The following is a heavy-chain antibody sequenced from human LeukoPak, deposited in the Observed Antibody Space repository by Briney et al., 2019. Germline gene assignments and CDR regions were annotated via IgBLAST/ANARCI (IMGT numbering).Heavy chain of an antibody. D-gene: IGHD6-19*01. V-gene: IGHV3-23*01. J-gene: IGHJ4*02. CDR1: GFTFSSYA. CDR2: ISGSGDDT. CDR3: AKDRGSSGWNGLDY. Sequence: GGSLRLSCAASGFTFSSYAMSWVRQARGKGLEWVSTISGSGDDTYYADSVKGRFTISRDNSKNTLYLQMISLRAEDTAVYYCAKDRGSSGWNGLDYWGQGTLVTVSS.